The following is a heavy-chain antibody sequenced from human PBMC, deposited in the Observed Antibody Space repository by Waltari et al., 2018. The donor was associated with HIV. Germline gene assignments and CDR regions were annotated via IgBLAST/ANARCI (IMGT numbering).Heavy chain of an antibody. CDR2: INHAGAT. Sequence: QVRLQEWGTGVLKPSGTLSLSCAMYDGSFIGYYWTWIRQSPGRGLQWIGEINHAGATNYNPSLRSRLIFSIDTSKKQFYMKLTSVTVADTATYFCARGYAAAAPYFGLDVWGQGTTVTVSS. D-gene: IGHD6-13*01. CDR1: DGSFIGYY. J-gene: IGHJ6*02. CDR3: ARGYAAAAPYFGLDV. V-gene: IGHV4-34*01.